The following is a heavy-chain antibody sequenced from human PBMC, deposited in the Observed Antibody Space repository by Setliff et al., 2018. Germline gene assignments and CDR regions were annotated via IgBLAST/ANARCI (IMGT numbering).Heavy chain of an antibody. Sequence: GGSLRLSCAASGFTFSSYSMNWVRQAPGKGLEWVSSISSSSSYIYYADSVKGRFTISRDNAKNSLYLQMNSLRAEDTAVYYCARRYSSGWAYYYYYMDVWAKGTTVTVSS. J-gene: IGHJ6*03. V-gene: IGHV3-21*01. CDR1: GFTFSSYS. CDR3: ARRYSSGWAYYYYYMDV. CDR2: ISSSSSYI. D-gene: IGHD6-19*01.